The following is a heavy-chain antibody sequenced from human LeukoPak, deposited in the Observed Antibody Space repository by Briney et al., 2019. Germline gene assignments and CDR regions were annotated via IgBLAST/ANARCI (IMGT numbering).Heavy chain of an antibody. Sequence: NPSETLSLTCAVYGGSFSGYYWSWIRQPPGKGLEWIGEINHSGSTNYNPSLKSRVTISVDTSKNQFSLKLSSVTAADTAVYYCARGTRALRVRFDYWGQGTLVTVSS. J-gene: IGHJ4*02. CDR2: INHSGST. CDR3: ARGTRALRVRFDY. V-gene: IGHV4-34*01. CDR1: GGSFSGYY. D-gene: IGHD5-12*01.